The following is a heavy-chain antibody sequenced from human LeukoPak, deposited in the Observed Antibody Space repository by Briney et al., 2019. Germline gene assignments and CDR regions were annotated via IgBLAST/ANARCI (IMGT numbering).Heavy chain of an antibody. CDR1: GGTFSSYA. Sequence: SVKVSCKASGGTFSSYAISWVRQAPGQGLEWMGRIIPILGIANYAQKFQGRVTMTEDTSTDTAYMELSSLRSEDTAVYYCATGYRPDAFDIWGQGTMVTVSS. CDR3: ATGYRPDAFDI. D-gene: IGHD5-18*01. V-gene: IGHV1-69*04. J-gene: IGHJ3*02. CDR2: IIPILGIA.